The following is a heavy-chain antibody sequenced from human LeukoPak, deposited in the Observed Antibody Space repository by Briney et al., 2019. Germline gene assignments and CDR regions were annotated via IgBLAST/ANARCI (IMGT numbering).Heavy chain of an antibody. J-gene: IGHJ6*02. CDR2: IYPGDSDI. CDR1: GYSIRSSFTNYW. D-gene: IGHD3-3*01. Sequence: GESLKISCKGSGYSIRSSFTNYWIGWVRQTPGKGLEWMGMIYPGDSDIRYSPSFQGRVTISADKSINTAYLQWSSLEASDTAVYYCATLTIFGVVNGDMDVWGQGTTVTVSS. CDR3: ATLTIFGVVNGDMDV. V-gene: IGHV5-51*01.